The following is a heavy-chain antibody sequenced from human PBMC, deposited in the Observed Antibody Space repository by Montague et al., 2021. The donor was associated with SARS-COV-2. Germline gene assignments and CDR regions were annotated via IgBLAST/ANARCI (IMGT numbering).Heavy chain of an antibody. CDR1: GFSLSTSGMR. Sequence: PALVKPTQTLTLTCTFSGFSLSTSGMRASWIRQPPGKALEWLARIDWDXDKFYSTSLKTRLTISKDTSKNQVVHTMTNMDPVDTATYYCARSYYDILTAYYTPFDYWGQGTLVTVSS. V-gene: IGHV2-70*04. CDR3: ARSYYDILTAYYTPFDY. J-gene: IGHJ4*02. D-gene: IGHD3-9*01. CDR2: IDWDXDK.